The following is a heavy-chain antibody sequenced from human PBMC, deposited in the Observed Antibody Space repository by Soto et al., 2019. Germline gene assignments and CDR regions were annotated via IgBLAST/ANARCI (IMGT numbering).Heavy chain of an antibody. CDR3: ARHYYDSSGFYSYYFDS. CDR2: IWHDGTNR. Sequence: QVQLVESGGGVIQPGRSLRLSCAASGFTFSDYVMYWVRQAPGKGPEWVAFIWHDGTNRYYTDSVQGRFTVSRDNSNNTLSLQMNTLRAEDTAVYYCARHYYDSSGFYSYYFDSGGQGTLVTVSS. V-gene: IGHV3-33*01. CDR1: GFTFSDYV. J-gene: IGHJ4*02. D-gene: IGHD3-22*01.